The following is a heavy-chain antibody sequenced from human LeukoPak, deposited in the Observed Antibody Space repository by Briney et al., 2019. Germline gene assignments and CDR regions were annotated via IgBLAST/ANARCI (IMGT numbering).Heavy chain of an antibody. V-gene: IGHV3-13*01. D-gene: IGHD5-12*01. J-gene: IGHJ6*02. CDR2: IGTAGDK. CDR3: ARGFEEMRRMVDMVATRGGGYGMDV. CDR1: GFTFSSYD. Sequence: GGSLSLSCAASGFTFSSYDMHWVRQGKGKGLEGVSVIGTAGDKCDPGFLKGRFTISRENAKISLYLQTNSLSAGDTAVYYCARGFEEMRRMVDMVATRGGGYGMDVWGQGTTVTVSS.